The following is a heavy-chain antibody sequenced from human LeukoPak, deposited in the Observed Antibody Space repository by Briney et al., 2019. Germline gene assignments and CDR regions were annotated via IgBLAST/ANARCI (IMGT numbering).Heavy chain of an antibody. J-gene: IGHJ4*02. CDR1: GFTFSKYW. CDR2: INQAGSEK. D-gene: IGHD6-19*01. CDR3: ATSSIALAGTVDY. Sequence: GGSLRLSCAASGFTFSKYWMTWVRQALGKGLECVASINQAGSEKYYVDSVKGRFTISRDNAKSSLFLQMNSLRDEDTAVYYCATSSIALAGTVDYWGQGTLVTVSS. V-gene: IGHV3-7*02.